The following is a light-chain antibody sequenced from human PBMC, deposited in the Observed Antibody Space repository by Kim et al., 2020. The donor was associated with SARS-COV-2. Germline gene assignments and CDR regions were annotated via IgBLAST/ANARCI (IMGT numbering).Light chain of an antibody. V-gene: IGLV3-25*03. CDR1: ALPKQY. CDR2: KDS. CDR3: QSTDSSGTFYV. J-gene: IGLJ1*01. Sequence: PGQTARSTCSGDALPKQYAYWYQQKPAQAPVLVIYKDSERPSGIPGRFSGSSSGTTVTLTISAFQAEDEADYYCQSTDSSGTFYVFGSGTKVTVL.